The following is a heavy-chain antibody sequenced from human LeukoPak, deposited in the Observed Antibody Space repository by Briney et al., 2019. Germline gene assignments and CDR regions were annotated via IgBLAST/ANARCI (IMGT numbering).Heavy chain of an antibody. CDR2: IYYSGST. J-gene: IGHJ5*02. V-gene: IGHV4-59*01. CDR1: GGSISSYY. Sequence: PSETLSLTCTVSGGSISSYYWSWIRQPPGKGLEWIGYIYYSGSTHYNPSLKSRVTISVDTSKNQFSLKLSSVTAADTAVYYCARDGQYDFWSGYWWFDPWGQGTLVTVSS. CDR3: ARDGQYDFWSGYWWFDP. D-gene: IGHD3-3*01.